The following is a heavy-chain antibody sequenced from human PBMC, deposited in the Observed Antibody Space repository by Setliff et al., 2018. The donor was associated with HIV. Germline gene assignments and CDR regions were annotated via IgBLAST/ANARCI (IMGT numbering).Heavy chain of an antibody. CDR2: VYWDGDQ. D-gene: IGHD3-10*01. V-gene: IGHV2-5*02. Sequence: SGPTLVNPTQNLPLTCTFSGFSLCQHGVSVAWIRQPPGKALEWLAVVYWDGDQRHSPSLKSRLTITADTSKNQVVLTMTNMDPMDTATYFCAHAPDLYYGSESLDHWGQGTRVTVSS. J-gene: IGHJ4*02. CDR3: AHAPDLYYGSESLDH. CDR1: GFSLCQHGVS.